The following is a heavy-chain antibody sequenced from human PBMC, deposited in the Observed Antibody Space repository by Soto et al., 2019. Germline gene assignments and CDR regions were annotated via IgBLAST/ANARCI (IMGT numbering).Heavy chain of an antibody. CDR1: GYTFTSYG. V-gene: IGHV1-18*01. CDR2: IRTYNGNT. Sequence: QVQLVQSGAEVKKPGASVKVSCKASGYTFTSYGISWVRQAPGQGLEWLGWIRTYNGNTNYAQKLPGRVTMTTDTSTSTAYMEQRSLRSDDAAVYYWGRVLPTMDVWGQGTTVTVSS. J-gene: IGHJ6*02. CDR3: GRVLPTMDV.